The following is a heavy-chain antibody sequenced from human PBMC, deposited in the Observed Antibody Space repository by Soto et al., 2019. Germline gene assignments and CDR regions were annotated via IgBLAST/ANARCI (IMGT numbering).Heavy chain of an antibody. Sequence: GGSLRLSCTASGFTFGDYAMSWFRQAPGKGLEWVSAISGSGGSTYYADSVKGRFTISRDNSKNTLYLQMNSLRAEDTAVYYCAKDQRDNILTGYYMAYYYYGMDVWGQGTTVTVSS. CDR3: AKDQRDNILTGYYMAYYYYGMDV. J-gene: IGHJ6*02. CDR2: ISGSGGST. D-gene: IGHD3-9*01. CDR1: GFTFGDYA. V-gene: IGHV3-23*01.